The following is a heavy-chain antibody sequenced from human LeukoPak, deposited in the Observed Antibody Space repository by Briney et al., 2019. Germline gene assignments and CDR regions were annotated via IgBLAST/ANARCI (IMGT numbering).Heavy chain of an antibody. CDR3: ARDRGDWWELLFYFDY. CDR2: IKQDGSEK. CDR1: GFTFSSYW. D-gene: IGHD1-26*01. V-gene: IGHV3-7*01. J-gene: IGHJ4*02. Sequence: GGSLRLSCAASGFTFSSYWMSWVRQAPGKGLEWVANIKQDGSEKYYVDSVKGRFTISRDNAKNSLYLQMNSLRAEDTAVYYCARDRGDWWELLFYFDYWGQGTLVTVSS.